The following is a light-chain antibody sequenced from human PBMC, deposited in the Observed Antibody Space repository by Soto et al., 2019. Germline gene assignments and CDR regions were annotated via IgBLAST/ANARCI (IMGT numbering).Light chain of an antibody. Sequence: QSALTQPASVSGSPGQSITISCTGTSSDVGAYDYVSWYQQHPGKAPKLMLYEVTNRPSGVSNRFSGSKSGNTAFLTVSGLQAEDEADYYCLSYADTAYVFGTGTKLTVL. V-gene: IGLV2-14*01. J-gene: IGLJ1*01. CDR3: LSYADTAYV. CDR2: EVT. CDR1: SSDVGAYDY.